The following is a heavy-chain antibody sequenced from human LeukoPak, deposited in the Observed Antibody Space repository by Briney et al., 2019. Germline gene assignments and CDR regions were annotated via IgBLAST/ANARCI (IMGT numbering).Heavy chain of an antibody. Sequence: PSETLSLTCAVYGGSFSGYYWSWIRQPPGKGLEWIGEINHSGSTNYNPSLKSRVTISVDTSKNQFSLKLSSVTAADTAVYYCARDLRDGYPDYWGQGTLVTVSS. CDR1: GGSFSGYY. J-gene: IGHJ4*02. CDR3: ARDLRDGYPDY. V-gene: IGHV4-34*01. D-gene: IGHD5-24*01. CDR2: INHSGST.